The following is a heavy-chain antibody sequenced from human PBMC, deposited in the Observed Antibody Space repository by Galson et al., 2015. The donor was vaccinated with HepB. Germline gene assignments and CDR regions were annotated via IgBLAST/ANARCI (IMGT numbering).Heavy chain of an antibody. CDR2: VSRSGGNT. CDR1: GFTFTSYA. V-gene: IGHV3-23*01. Sequence: SLRLSCAASGFTFTSYAMTWVRQAPGQGLEWVSTVSRSGGNTFYADSVKGRFTISKDNSKNTIYLQMNSLRAEDSAVYYCAKDSDIKSSADNSHYFDFWGQGTLVTVSS. CDR3: AKDSDIKSSADNSHYFDF. D-gene: IGHD1-1*01. J-gene: IGHJ4*02.